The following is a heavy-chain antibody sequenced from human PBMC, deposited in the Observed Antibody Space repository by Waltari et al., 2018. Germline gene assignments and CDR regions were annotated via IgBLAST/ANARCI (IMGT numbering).Heavy chain of an antibody. V-gene: IGHV3-23*01. J-gene: IGHJ5*02. CDR2: ISGSGGST. D-gene: IGHD3-10*01. CDR1: GFTFRSYA. Sequence: EVQLLESGGGLVQPGGSLRLSCAASGFTFRSYAMSWVRQAPGKGLEWVSAISGSGGSTYDADSVKGRFTISRDNAKNTLYLQMNSLRAEDTAVYYCAKGLGGPILLWFGELFDWFDPWGQGTLVTVSS. CDR3: AKGLGGPILLWFGELFDWFDP.